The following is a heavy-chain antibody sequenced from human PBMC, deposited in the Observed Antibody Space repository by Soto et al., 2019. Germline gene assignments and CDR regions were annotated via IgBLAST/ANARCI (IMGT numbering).Heavy chain of an antibody. V-gene: IGHV4-34*01. CDR2: INHSGST. Sequence: PSETLSLTCAVYGGSFSGYYWSWIRQPPGKGLEWIGEINHSGSTNYNPSLKSRVTISVDTSKNQFSLKLSSVTAADTAVYYCARFPIWRGGGYWGQGPLVTVSS. D-gene: IGHD3-3*01. CDR3: ARFPIWRGGGY. CDR1: GGSFSGYY. J-gene: IGHJ4*02.